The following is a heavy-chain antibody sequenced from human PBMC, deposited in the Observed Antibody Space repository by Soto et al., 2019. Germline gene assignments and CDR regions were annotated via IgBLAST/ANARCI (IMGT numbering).Heavy chain of an antibody. CDR3: ARASPYYDFWSGYYMAV. CDR2: MNPNSGNT. CDR1: GYTFTSYD. V-gene: IGHV1-8*01. Sequence: ASVKVSCKASGYTFTSYDINWVRQATGQGLEWMGWMNPNSGNTGYAQKFQGRVTMTRNTSISTAYMELSSLRSEDTAVYYCARASPYYDFWSGYYMAVWGKGTTVTVSS. D-gene: IGHD3-3*01. J-gene: IGHJ6*03.